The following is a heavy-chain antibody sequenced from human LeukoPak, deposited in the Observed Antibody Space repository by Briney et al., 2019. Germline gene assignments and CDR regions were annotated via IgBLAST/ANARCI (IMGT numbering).Heavy chain of an antibody. V-gene: IGHV3-74*01. J-gene: IGHJ4*02. CDR1: GFTFSNYW. CDR3: ARGLSGYASSLGY. D-gene: IGHD6-6*01. Sequence: EGSLRLSCAASGFTFSNYWMHWARQAPGKGLVWVSRINSDGSSTNYADSVKGRFTISRDNAKNTLYLQMNSLRAEDTAVYYCARGLSGYASSLGYWGQGTLVTVSS. CDR2: INSDGSST.